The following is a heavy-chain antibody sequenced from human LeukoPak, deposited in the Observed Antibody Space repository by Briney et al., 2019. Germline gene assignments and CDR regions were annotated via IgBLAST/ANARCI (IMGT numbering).Heavy chain of an antibody. V-gene: IGHV4-34*01. J-gene: IGHJ6*03. CDR1: GGSFSCYY. D-gene: IGHD6-13*01. CDR3: ARGVAAAGRKNYMDV. CDR2: INHSGST. Sequence: SETLSLTCAVYGGSFSCYYWSWIRQPPGKGLEWIGEINHSGSTNYNPSLKSRVTISVDTSKNQFSLKLSSVTAADTAVYYCARGVAAAGRKNYMDVWGKGTTVTVSS.